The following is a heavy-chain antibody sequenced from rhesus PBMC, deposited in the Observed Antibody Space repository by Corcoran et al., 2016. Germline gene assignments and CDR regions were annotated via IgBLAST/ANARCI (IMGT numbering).Heavy chain of an antibody. Sequence: QVQLQESGPGLVKPSETLSLTCAVSGGSFSGFSWGWIRQPPGKGREWIGYISGSSGSTDYNPSLKSRVTISTDTSKNQFSLKLSSVTAADTAVYYCASSPPIFSRFDVWGPGVLVTVSS. J-gene: IGHJ5-1*01. V-gene: IGHV4-165*01. D-gene: IGHD2-15*01. CDR2: ISGSSGST. CDR1: GGSFSGFS. CDR3: ASSPPIFSRFDV.